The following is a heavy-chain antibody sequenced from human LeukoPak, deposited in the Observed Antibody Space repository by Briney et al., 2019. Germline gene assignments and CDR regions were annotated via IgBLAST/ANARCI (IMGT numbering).Heavy chain of an antibody. V-gene: IGHV3-33*08. CDR2: IWYDGSNK. J-gene: IGHJ6*02. D-gene: IGHD6-6*01. Sequence: PGGSLRLSCAASGFTFSSYGMHWVRQAPGKGLEWVAVIWYDGSNKYYADSVKGRFTISRDNSKNTLYLQMNSLRAEDTAVYYCARETQPDIAAPGGYYYYGMDVWGQGTTVTVSS. CDR1: GFTFSSYG. CDR3: ARETQPDIAAPGGYYYYGMDV.